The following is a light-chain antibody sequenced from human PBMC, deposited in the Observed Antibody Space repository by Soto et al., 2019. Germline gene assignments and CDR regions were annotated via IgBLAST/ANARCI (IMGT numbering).Light chain of an antibody. V-gene: IGKV3-20*01. J-gene: IGKJ1*01. CDR3: HQYGSSPGT. CDR1: QSVGSSY. CDR2: GAS. Sequence: EIVLTQSPGTLSLSPGERATLSCRASQSVGSSYLAWYQQKPGQAPRLLIYGASSRATGIPDRFSGTGSGTDFTLSISRLEPGDLAVYYCHQYGSSPGTFGQGTKVEIK.